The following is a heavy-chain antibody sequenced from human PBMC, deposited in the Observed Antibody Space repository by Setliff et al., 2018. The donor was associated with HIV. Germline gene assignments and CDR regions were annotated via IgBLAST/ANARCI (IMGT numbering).Heavy chain of an antibody. D-gene: IGHD6-13*01. CDR3: MDFAIAGAWDY. CDR1: GFIFSNAR. Sequence: PGGSLRLSCAASGFIFSNARMNWVRQVPGKRVEWVGQIKKKGDGGTTEYATPVKGRFTISRDDSENMLYLQMNDLKTEDTAVYYCMDFAIAGAWDYWGQGTLVTVSS. CDR2: IKKKGDGGTT. V-gene: IGHV3-15*01. J-gene: IGHJ4*02.